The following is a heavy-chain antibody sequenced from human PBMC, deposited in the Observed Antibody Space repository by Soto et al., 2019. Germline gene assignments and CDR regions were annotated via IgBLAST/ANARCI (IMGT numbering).Heavy chain of an antibody. Sequence: QLQLQESGPGLVKPSETLSLTCIVSGDSISSSSYHWVWIRQPPGKGLEWIGSIYYSGTTYYNPSLESRVTISIDTSKNQFSLKVSSLTAADTAVYYCAKTGPYDILTYWYFDLWGRGTLVTVSS. D-gene: IGHD3-9*01. V-gene: IGHV4-39*01. CDR2: IYYSGTT. CDR3: AKTGPYDILTYWYFDL. CDR1: GDSISSSSYH. J-gene: IGHJ2*01.